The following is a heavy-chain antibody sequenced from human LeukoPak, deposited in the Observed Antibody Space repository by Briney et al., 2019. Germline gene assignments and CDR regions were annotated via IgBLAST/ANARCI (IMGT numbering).Heavy chain of an antibody. J-gene: IGHJ5*02. CDR3: TRVSGITGIRPENNWFDP. CDR2: IRSKAFGGTT. D-gene: IGHD1-20*01. V-gene: IGHV3-49*04. Sequence: GGSLRLSCTASGFTFDDFAMNWVRQAPGKGLEWVGFIRSKAFGGTTEYAASVKGRFTISRDDSKSIAYLQMNSLKTEDTAVYYCTRVSGITGIRPENNWFDPWGPGTLVTVSS. CDR1: GFTFDDFA.